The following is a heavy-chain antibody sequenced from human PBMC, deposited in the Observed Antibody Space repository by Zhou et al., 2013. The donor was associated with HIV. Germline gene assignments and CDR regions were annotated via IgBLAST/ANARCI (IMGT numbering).Heavy chain of an antibody. CDR3: ARDQRSYCSSTSCLWFDP. D-gene: IGHD2-2*01. J-gene: IGHJ5*02. V-gene: IGHV1-69*05. CDR1: GGTFSSYA. CDR2: IIPIFGTA. Sequence: QVQLVQSGAEVKKPGSSVKVSCKASGGTFSSYAISWVRQAPGQGLEWMGGIIPIFGTANYAQKFQGRVTITTDESTSTAYMELSSLRSEDTAVYYCARDQRSYCSSTSCLWFDPWGQGTLVTVSS.